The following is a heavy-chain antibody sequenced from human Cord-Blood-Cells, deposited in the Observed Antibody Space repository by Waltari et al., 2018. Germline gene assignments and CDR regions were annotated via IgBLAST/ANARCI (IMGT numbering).Heavy chain of an antibody. CDR2: IYYSGST. D-gene: IGHD3-9*01. V-gene: IGHV4-59*01. CDR3: ARGNDILTGYFDY. Sequence: QVQLQESGPGLVKPSETLSLTCTGSGGSISSYYWSWIRQPPGKGLEWIGYIYYSGSTNYNPSLKSRVTISVDTSKNQFSLKLSSVTAADTAVYYCARGNDILTGYFDYWGQGTLVTVSS. CDR1: GGSISSYY. J-gene: IGHJ4*02.